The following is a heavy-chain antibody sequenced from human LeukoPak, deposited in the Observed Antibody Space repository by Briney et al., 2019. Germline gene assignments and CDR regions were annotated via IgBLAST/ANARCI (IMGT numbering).Heavy chain of an antibody. CDR2: ISSSSSYI. Sequence: PGGSLRLSCAASGFTFSSYSMNWVRQAPGKGLEWVSSISSSSSYIYYADSVKGRFTISRDNAKNSLYLQMNSLRAEDTAVYYCARDYYGSGSYYKGSRFLYWGQGTLVTVSS. CDR1: GFTFSSYS. V-gene: IGHV3-21*01. CDR3: ARDYYGSGSYYKGSRFLY. D-gene: IGHD3-10*01. J-gene: IGHJ4*02.